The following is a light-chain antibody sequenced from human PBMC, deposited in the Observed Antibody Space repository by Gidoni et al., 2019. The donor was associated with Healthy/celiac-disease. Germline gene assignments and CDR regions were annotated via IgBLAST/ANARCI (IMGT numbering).Light chain of an antibody. CDR3: SSYTSSSTLV. V-gene: IGLV2-14*03. CDR1: SSDVGGYNY. CDR2: DVS. J-gene: IGLJ1*01. Sequence: QPALTQPAPVSGSLGHSIPISCTGTSSDVGGYNYVSWYQQHPGKAPKLMIYDVSNRPSGVSNRFSGSKSGNTASLTISGLQAEDEADYYCSSYTSSSTLVFGTGTKVTVL.